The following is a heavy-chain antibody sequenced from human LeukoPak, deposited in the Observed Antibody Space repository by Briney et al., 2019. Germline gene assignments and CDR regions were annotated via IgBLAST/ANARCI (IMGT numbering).Heavy chain of an antibody. D-gene: IGHD4-11*01. Sequence: PSETLSLTCTVSGGSISHNVYYWGWIRQPPGKGLEWIGGLSYRGSSYYSPSLKSRITISVDTSKNQFSLQLISVTAADTAVYYCATYSILNAREFRYWGQGTLVTVTS. CDR3: ATYSILNAREFRY. V-gene: IGHV4-39*01. J-gene: IGHJ1*01. CDR2: LSYRGSS. CDR1: GGSISHNVYY.